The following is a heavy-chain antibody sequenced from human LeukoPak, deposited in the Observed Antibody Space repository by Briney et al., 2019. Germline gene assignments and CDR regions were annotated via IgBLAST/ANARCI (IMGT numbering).Heavy chain of an antibody. Sequence: ASVKVSCKASGGTFSSYAISWVRQAPGQGLEWMGRIIPILGIANYAQKFQGRVTITADKSTSTAYMELSSLRSEDTAVYYCAGEGATIFGVGYYYYGMDVWGQGTTVTVSS. CDR3: AGEGATIFGVGYYYYGMDV. V-gene: IGHV1-69*04. D-gene: IGHD3-3*01. CDR1: GGTFSSYA. J-gene: IGHJ6*02. CDR2: IIPILGIA.